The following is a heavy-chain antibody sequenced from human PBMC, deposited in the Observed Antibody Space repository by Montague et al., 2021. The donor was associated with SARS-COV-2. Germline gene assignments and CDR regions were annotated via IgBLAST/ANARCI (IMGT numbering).Heavy chain of an antibody. V-gene: IGHV4-59*02. J-gene: IGHJ4*02. CDR2: IYYSGNT. CDR1: GGSVSSYY. CDR3: ARGESYSTSWYYFFDY. Sequence: SETLSLTCIVSGGSVSSYYWSWIRQPPGKGLEWIGYIYYSGNTNYDPSLKSRVTMSVDTSKNQVSLKLSSVTAADTAVYYCARGESYSTSWYYFFDYWGQGTLVTVSS. D-gene: IGHD6-13*01.